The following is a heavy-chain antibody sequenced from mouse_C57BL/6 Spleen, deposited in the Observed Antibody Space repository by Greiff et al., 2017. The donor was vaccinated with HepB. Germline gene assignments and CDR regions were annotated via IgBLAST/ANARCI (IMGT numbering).Heavy chain of an antibody. J-gene: IGHJ2*01. CDR3: ERKYYSNYRVFDY. D-gene: IGHD2-5*01. V-gene: IGHV5-6*01. Sequence: EVKLMESGGDLVKPGGSLKLSCAASGFTFSSYGMSWVRQTPDKRLEWVATISSGGSYTYYPDSVKGRFTISRDNAKNTLYLQMSSLKSEDTAMYYCERKYYSNYRVFDYWGQGTTLTVSS. CDR1: GFTFSSYG. CDR2: ISSGGSYT.